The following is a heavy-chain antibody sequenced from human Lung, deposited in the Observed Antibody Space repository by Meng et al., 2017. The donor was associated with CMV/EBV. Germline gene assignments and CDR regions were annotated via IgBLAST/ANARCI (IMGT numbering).Heavy chain of an antibody. J-gene: IGHJ6*02. Sequence: SCAASGFTFSTFAMSWVRQAPGKGLQWVSVIYSGDDSTYYADSVKGRFTISRDNSKNMLYLQMNSLRAEDSAVYFCAKGKWGGYYYYYGMDVWVRGNXVTVSS. CDR2: IYSGDDST. D-gene: IGHD1-26*01. CDR1: GFTFSTFA. CDR3: AKGKWGGYYYYYGMDV. V-gene: IGHV3-23*03.